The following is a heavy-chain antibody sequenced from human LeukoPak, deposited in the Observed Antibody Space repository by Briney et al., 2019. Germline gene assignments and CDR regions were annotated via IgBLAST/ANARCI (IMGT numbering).Heavy chain of an antibody. CDR1: GGSISSGDYY. CDR2: IYYSGST. CDR3: ARVVLPLLGDYYDSSGYYYDY. J-gene: IGHJ4*02. D-gene: IGHD3-22*01. V-gene: IGHV4-30-4*01. Sequence: TLSLTCTVSGGSISSGDYYWSWIRQPPGKGLEWIGYIYYSGSTYYNPSLKSRVIISVDTSKNQFSLKLSSLTAADTAVYYCARVVLPLLGDYYDSSGYYYDYWGQGTLVTVSS.